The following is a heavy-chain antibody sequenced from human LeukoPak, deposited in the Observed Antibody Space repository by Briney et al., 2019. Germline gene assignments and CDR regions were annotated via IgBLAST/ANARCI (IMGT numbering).Heavy chain of an antibody. Sequence: SQTLSLTSTVSVVSISSYYCTSIRQPAGHQLKWIGRIYTSGITNYNPSLKSRVTMSVDTSKNQFSLKLSSVTAADTAVYYCASDPYCSGGSCYWYFDLWGRGTLVTVSS. CDR2: IYTSGIT. CDR1: VVSISSYY. V-gene: IGHV4-4*07. CDR3: ASDPYCSGGSCYWYFDL. J-gene: IGHJ2*01. D-gene: IGHD2-15*01.